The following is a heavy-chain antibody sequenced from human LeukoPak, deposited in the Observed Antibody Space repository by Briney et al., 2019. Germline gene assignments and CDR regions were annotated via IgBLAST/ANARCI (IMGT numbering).Heavy chain of an antibody. J-gene: IGHJ3*01. Sequence: SETLSLTCTVSGGSISSYYWSWIRQPPGKGLEWVGYIYYSGSTNYNPSLKSRVTISVDTSKNQFSLKLSSVTAADTAVYYCTRGPGWSSGHDIGPWGQGTMVTVSS. CDR1: GGSISSYY. V-gene: IGHV4-59*08. CDR3: TRGPGWSSGHDIGP. D-gene: IGHD5-12*01. CDR2: IYYSGST.